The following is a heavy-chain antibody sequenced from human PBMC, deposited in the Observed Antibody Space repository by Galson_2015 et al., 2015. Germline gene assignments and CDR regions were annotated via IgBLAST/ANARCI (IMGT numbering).Heavy chain of an antibody. CDR2: IKQDGNEK. CDR1: GFGFSSYW. J-gene: IGHJ4*02. D-gene: IGHD3-16*01. CDR3: ARWGPSPD. V-gene: IGHV3-7*01. Sequence: SLRLSCAASGFGFSSYWMTWVRQAPGKGLEGVANIKQDGNEKYYADSVKGRFTIFRDNAKNLLYLQMNNLRVEDPAVYYCARWGPSPDWRQGTLVAVSS.